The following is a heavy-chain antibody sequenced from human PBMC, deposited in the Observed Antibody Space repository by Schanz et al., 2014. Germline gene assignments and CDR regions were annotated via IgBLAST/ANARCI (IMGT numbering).Heavy chain of an antibody. CDR2: ISSSSSTI. CDR1: GFIFNDYY. D-gene: IGHD2-8*01. Sequence: QVQLVESGGGLVKPGGSLRLSCAASGFIFNDYYMNWIRQAPGKGLEWVSYISSSSSTIYYADSVKGRFTISRDAAKDSLFLQMTSLRADDTAVYFCAREYASTWFESNVMAGRIDNWGQGTLVTVSS. V-gene: IGHV3-11*04. CDR3: AREYASTWFESNVMAGRIDN. J-gene: IGHJ4*02.